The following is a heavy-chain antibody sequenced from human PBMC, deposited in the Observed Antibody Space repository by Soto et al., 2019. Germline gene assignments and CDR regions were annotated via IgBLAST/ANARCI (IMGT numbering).Heavy chain of an antibody. V-gene: IGHV6-1*01. CDR3: ARESYGSGSYDGMDV. D-gene: IGHD3-10*01. Sequence: QVQLQQSGPGLVKPSQTLSLTCVISGDSVSSNNAAWNWIRQSPSRGLEWLGRTYYRSKWYNDYAVSVKSRIDINPDPSKNQSSLQLNSVSPEDTAMYYCARESYGSGSYDGMDVWGQGTTVTVSS. J-gene: IGHJ6*02. CDR2: TYYRSKWYN. CDR1: GDSVSSNNAA.